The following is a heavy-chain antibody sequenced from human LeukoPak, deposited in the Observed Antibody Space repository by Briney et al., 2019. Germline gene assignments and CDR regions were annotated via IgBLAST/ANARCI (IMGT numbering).Heavy chain of an antibody. V-gene: IGHV1-69*05. CDR1: GGTFSSYA. CDR3: ASSGPTGTQREYYYYYMDV. D-gene: IGHD1-1*01. J-gene: IGHJ6*03. CDR2: IIPIFGTA. Sequence: GASVKVSCKASGGTFSSYAISWVRQAPGQGLEWMGGIIPIFGTANYAQKFQGRVTITTDESTSTAYMELSSLRSEDTAVYYCASSGPTGTQREYYYYYMDVWGKGTTVTVSS.